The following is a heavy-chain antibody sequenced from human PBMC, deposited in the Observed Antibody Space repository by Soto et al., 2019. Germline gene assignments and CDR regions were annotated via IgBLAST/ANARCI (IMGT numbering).Heavy chain of an antibody. J-gene: IGHJ4*02. CDR3: ARHPGYYDILTGYTTYYIDY. Sequence: QVQLQESGPGLVKPSETLSLTCTVSGGSIGTYYWSWIRQPPGKGLEWIGYIYYRGNTDYNPSHRSRVARSLDTPKSQFSLKLSSVTAADTAVYYAARHPGYYDILTGYTTYYIDYWGQGILVTVSS. CDR1: GGSIGTYY. CDR2: IYYRGNT. D-gene: IGHD3-9*01. V-gene: IGHV4-59*08.